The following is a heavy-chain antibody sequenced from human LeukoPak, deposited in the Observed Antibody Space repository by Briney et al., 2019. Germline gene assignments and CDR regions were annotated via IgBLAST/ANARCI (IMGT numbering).Heavy chain of an antibody. CDR1: GYTFTGYY. CDR3: ARVLTMVRGVIIRDYYYYMDV. J-gene: IGHJ6*03. Sequence: ASVKVSCKASGYTFTGYYMHWVRQAPGQGLEWMGWINPNSGGTNYAQKFQGRVTMTRDTSISTAYMELSRLRSDDTAVYYCARVLTMVRGVIIRDYYYYMDVWGKGTTVTISS. V-gene: IGHV1-2*02. D-gene: IGHD3-10*01. CDR2: INPNSGGT.